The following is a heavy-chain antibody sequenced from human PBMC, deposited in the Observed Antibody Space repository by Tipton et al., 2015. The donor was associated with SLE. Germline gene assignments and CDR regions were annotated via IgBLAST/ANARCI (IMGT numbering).Heavy chain of an antibody. CDR2: IYTSGST. V-gene: IGHV4-61*02. J-gene: IGHJ4*02. CDR1: GGSISSGSYY. Sequence: TLSLTCTVSGGSISSGSYYWSWIRQPAGKGLEWIGRIYTSGSTNYNPSLKSRVTISVDTSKNQFSLKLSSVTAADTAVYYCARQGAVAGFDYWAQGTLVTVSS. CDR3: ARQGAVAGFDY. D-gene: IGHD6-19*01.